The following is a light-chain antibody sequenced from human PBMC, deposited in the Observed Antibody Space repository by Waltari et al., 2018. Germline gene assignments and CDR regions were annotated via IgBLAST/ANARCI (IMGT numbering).Light chain of an antibody. Sequence: DIQMTQSPPSLSASIGDRVTITCRASQYISRYVNWYQHRPGKAPKVLIFGASTLQSGVPSRFSGSGSGTDFTHTISSLQPEDSAAYYCQQTVTSTWTFGQGTKVEIK. J-gene: IGKJ1*01. CDR2: GAS. CDR1: QYISRY. V-gene: IGKV1-39*01. CDR3: QQTVTSTWT.